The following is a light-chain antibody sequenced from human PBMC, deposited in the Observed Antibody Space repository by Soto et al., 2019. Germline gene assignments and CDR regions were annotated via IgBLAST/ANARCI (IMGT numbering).Light chain of an antibody. CDR1: GSDVGGNNY. J-gene: IGLJ2*01. CDR3: NSYVGSTNNVV. Sequence: HSALTQPPSASGSPGQSVTISCTGTGSDVGGNNYVSWYQQHPGKAPKLMIYEVNKRPSGVPDRFSGSKSGNTASLTVSGLQADDEADYYCNSYVGSTNNVVFGGGTQLTVL. V-gene: IGLV2-8*01. CDR2: EVN.